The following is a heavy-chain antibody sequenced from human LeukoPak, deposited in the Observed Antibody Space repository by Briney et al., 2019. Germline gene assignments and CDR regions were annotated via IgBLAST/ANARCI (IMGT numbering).Heavy chain of an antibody. Sequence: GASVKVSCKASGYTFTSYYMHWVRQAPGQGLEWMGWSSGYNGNTNYAQKLQGRVTMTTDTSTSTAYIELRSLRSDDTAVYYCARGNYCSGGSCYDGAFDYWGQGTLVTVSS. CDR1: GYTFTSYY. V-gene: IGHV1-18*04. J-gene: IGHJ4*02. D-gene: IGHD2-15*01. CDR3: ARGNYCSGGSCYDGAFDY. CDR2: SSGYNGNT.